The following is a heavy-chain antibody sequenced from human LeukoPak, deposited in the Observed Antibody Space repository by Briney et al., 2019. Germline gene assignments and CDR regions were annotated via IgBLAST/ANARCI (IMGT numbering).Heavy chain of an antibody. CDR1: GFTFSSYG. Sequence: GKSLRLSCAASGFTFSSYGTHWVRQAPGKGLEWVAVISYDGSNKYYADSVKGRFTISRDNSKSTLYLQMNSLRTEDTAVYYCAKDRDKFWSGSQVWGQGTLVTVSS. J-gene: IGHJ4*02. D-gene: IGHD3-3*01. V-gene: IGHV3-30*18. CDR3: AKDRDKFWSGSQV. CDR2: ISYDGSNK.